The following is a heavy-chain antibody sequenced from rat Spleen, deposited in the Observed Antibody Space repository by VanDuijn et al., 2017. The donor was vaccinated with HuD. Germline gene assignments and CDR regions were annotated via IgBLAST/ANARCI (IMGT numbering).Heavy chain of an antibody. CDR1: GFTFSDYY. CDR3: ARPYYGYTSYNWFAY. D-gene: IGHD1-9*01. J-gene: IGHJ3*01. V-gene: IGHV5-7*01. Sequence: EVQLVASGGGLVQPGSSLKLSCAASGFTFSDYYMAWVRQAPTKGLDWVATISSDVGRNFYRDSVKARFTISRDNAKSTLYLQMDSLRSEDTATYYCARPYYGYTSYNWFAYWSQGTLVTVSS. CDR2: ISSDVGRN.